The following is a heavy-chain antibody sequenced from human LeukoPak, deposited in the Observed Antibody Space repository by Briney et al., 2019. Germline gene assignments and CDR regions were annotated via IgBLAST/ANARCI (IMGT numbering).Heavy chain of an antibody. V-gene: IGHV4-59*08. CDR3: ARHRWLLPELPDYFDY. Sequence: SETLSLTCTVSGGSISSYYWSWIRQPPGKGLEWIGSIYYSGSTNYNPSLKSRVTISVDTSKNQFSLKLSSVTAADTAVYYCARHRWLLPELPDYFDYWGQGTLVTVSS. J-gene: IGHJ4*02. CDR2: IYYSGST. CDR1: GGSISSYY. D-gene: IGHD2-15*01.